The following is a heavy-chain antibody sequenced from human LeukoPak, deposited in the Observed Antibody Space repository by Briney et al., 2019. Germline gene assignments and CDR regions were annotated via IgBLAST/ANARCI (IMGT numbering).Heavy chain of an antibody. CDR1: GFTLSRYW. J-gene: IGHJ4*02. V-gene: IGHV3-7*01. Sequence: GGSLRLSCAASGFTLSRYWMSWVRQAPGKGLEWVGNIKQDGSAKYYVDSVKGRFTISRDNAKNSLSLQLNSLRVEDTAVYYCARGHYDVLAASYKWTPDYWGQGTLVTVSS. D-gene: IGHD3-9*01. CDR3: ARGHYDVLAASYKWTPDY. CDR2: IKQDGSAK.